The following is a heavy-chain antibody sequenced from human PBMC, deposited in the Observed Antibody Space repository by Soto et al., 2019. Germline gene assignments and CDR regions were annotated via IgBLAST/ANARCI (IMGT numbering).Heavy chain of an antibody. D-gene: IGHD3-3*01. V-gene: IGHV3-30*18. CDR3: AKVTGPVESYYYYYGMDV. CDR1: GFTFSSYG. J-gene: IGHJ6*02. Sequence: QVQLVESGGGVVQPGRSLRLSCAASGFTFSSYGMHWVRQAPGKGLEWVAVISYDGSNKYYADSVKGRFTISRDNSKNTRYLQMNSLRAEDTAVYYCAKVTGPVESYYYYYGMDVWCRGSTVSVSS. CDR2: ISYDGSNK.